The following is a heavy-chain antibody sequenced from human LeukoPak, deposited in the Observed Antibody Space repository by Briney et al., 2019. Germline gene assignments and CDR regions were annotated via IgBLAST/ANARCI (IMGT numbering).Heavy chain of an antibody. J-gene: IGHJ4*02. CDR1: GESFSGFY. V-gene: IGHV4-34*01. CDR3: ARVPLGETTGGRGYLDY. Sequence: SETLSLTCAVYGESFSGFYWSWIRQPPGKGLEWIGETDYSGSTNYNPSLESRVTISVDTSKNQFSLRMTSVTTADTAMYYCARVPLGETTGGRGYLDYWGQGNLVTVSS. CDR2: TDYSGST. D-gene: IGHD1-26*01.